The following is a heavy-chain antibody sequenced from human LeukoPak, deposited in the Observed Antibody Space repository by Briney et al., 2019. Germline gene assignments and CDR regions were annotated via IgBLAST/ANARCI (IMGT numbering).Heavy chain of an antibody. Sequence: GGSLRLSCTASGFTLGDYAVSWVRRAPGRGLEWVGLIRRRAFGETADYAASVKGRFTISRDDSKSIAYLQMNSLKTEHTAVYYCTREGAAAAYGMDVWGQGTTVTVSS. CDR1: GFTLGDYA. D-gene: IGHD6-13*01. CDR3: TREGAAAAYGMDV. CDR2: IRRRAFGETA. V-gene: IGHV3-49*04. J-gene: IGHJ6*02.